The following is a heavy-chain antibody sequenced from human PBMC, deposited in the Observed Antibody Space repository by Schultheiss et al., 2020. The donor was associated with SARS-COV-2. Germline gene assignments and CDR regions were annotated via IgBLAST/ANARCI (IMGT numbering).Heavy chain of an antibody. D-gene: IGHD3-9*01. CDR3: ARDPYYDILTGYWPPHREGMDV. V-gene: IGHV1-2*06. CDR2: INPKTGDT. Sequence: ASVKVSCKASGYTFSDYYIHWVRQAPGQGLEWMGRINPKTGDTHYAQKFQGRVTMTRDTSTSTVYMELRSLRSDDTAVYYCARDPYYDILTGYWPPHREGMDVWGQGTTVTVSS. J-gene: IGHJ6*02. CDR1: GYTFSDYY.